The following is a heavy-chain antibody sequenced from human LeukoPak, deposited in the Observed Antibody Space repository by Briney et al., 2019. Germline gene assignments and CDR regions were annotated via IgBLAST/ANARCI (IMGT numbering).Heavy chain of an antibody. J-gene: IGHJ3*02. CDR2: IYYSGST. CDR1: GGSISSSSYH. V-gene: IGHV4-39*07. D-gene: IGHD2-21*02. CDR3: ASDVTDI. Sequence: PSETLSLTCTASGGSISSSSYHWVGIREPPGKGLEWVGSIYYSGSTYYNPSLKSRVTISVDTSKNQFSLKLSSGTAADTAVYYCASDVTDIWGQGTMVTVSS.